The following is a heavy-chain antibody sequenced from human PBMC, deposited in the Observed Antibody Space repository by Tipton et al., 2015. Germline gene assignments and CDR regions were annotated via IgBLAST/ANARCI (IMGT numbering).Heavy chain of an antibody. J-gene: IGHJ4*02. CDR2: IQHSGRT. V-gene: IGHV4-31*03. CDR3: ARLGGYSSSWSFFDY. D-gene: IGHD6-13*01. Sequence: TLSLTCSVSGDSMTNGAFYWSWIRQLPGKGLEWIGYIQHSGRTYYNPSPKSRLTMSVDTSDHQVSLTLSSVTSADTAVYYCARLGGYSSSWSFFDYWGQGTPVRVSS. CDR1: GDSMTNGAFY.